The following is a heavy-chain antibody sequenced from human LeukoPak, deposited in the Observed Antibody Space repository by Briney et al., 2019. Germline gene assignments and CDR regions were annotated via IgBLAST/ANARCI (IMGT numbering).Heavy chain of an antibody. CDR1: GFTFNIYS. J-gene: IGHJ5*01. CDR2: ITSSVAAT. V-gene: IGHV3-23*01. CDR3: AKDRPNYHESNGHYYRLNGDS. D-gene: IGHD3-22*01. Sequence: LAGGSLSLSCVASGFTFNIYSMSWVRQAPGEGLEWVSSITSSVAATFYADSVKDTFTISRDNSRSTLYLPMSRLRVEDTAVYYCAKDRPNYHESNGHYYRLNGDSWGQGTLVTVSS.